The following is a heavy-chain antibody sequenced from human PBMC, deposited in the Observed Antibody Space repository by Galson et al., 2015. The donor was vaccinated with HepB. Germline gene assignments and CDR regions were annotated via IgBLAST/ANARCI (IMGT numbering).Heavy chain of an antibody. CDR1: GFSLSTRTMC. J-gene: IGHJ4*02. CDR3: ARILAGSHLDYFDY. D-gene: IGHD3-10*01. CDR2: IDWDDDK. V-gene: IGHV2-70*11. Sequence: PALVKPTQTLTLTCSFSGFSLSTRTMCVTWIRQPPGKALEWLARIDWDDDKYYSTSLRTRLTISKDTSKNQVVLTMTNMDPVDTATYYCARILAGSHLDYFDYWGQGILVTVSS.